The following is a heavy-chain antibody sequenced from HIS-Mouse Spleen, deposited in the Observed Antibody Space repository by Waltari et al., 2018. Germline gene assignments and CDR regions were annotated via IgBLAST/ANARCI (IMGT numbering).Heavy chain of an antibody. D-gene: IGHD2-8*01. CDR1: GFTFSSYG. Sequence: QVQLVESGGGVVQPGRSLRLSCAASGFTFSSYGMHWVGQAPGKGLELVAVIWYDGSNKYYADSVKGRFTISRDNSKNTLYLQMNSLRAEDTAVYYCAKGGLMVYAIGDYWGQGTLVTVSS. CDR2: IWYDGSNK. J-gene: IGHJ4*02. CDR3: AKGGLMVYAIGDY. V-gene: IGHV3-33*06.